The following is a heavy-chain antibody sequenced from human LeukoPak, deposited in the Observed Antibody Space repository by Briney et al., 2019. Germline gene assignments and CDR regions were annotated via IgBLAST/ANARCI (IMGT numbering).Heavy chain of an antibody. D-gene: IGHD3/OR15-3a*01. J-gene: IGHJ6*03. CDR1: GFTFSSHA. V-gene: IGHV3-23*01. CDR3: ARDGDVRVEYDFYHLDV. Sequence: GGSLRLSCAASGFTFSSHAMTWVRQAPGMGLEWVSTHGGHHGTFYAESVKGRLTVSRDNSKNTVYLEISRLRAEDPAEYYWARDGDVRVEYDFYHLDVWGKGTTVTVSS. CDR2: HGGHHGT.